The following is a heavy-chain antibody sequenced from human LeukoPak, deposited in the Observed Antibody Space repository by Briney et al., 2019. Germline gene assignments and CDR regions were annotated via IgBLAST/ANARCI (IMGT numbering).Heavy chain of an antibody. CDR2: ISGYSGNT. CDR3: ARGGYFYDSSGNYRYSDY. J-gene: IGHJ4*02. V-gene: IGHV1-18*01. Sequence: GASVKVSCKASGYTFTNYGITWVRQAPGQGLEWMGWISGYSGNTNYAQNLQGRVTMTTDTSTSTAYMDLRSLRSDDTAVYYCARGGYFYDSSGNYRYSDYWGQGTLVTVSS. CDR1: GYTFTNYG. D-gene: IGHD3-22*01.